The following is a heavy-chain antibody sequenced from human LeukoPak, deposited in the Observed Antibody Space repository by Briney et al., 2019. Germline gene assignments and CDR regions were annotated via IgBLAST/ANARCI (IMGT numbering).Heavy chain of an antibody. CDR2: VYATGTT. J-gene: IGHJ4*02. D-gene: IGHD6-19*01. CDR3: ARVGSGGAWFDF. Sequence: PSETLSLTCTVSGGSISSYYWSWIRQPPGKGLEWIAYVYATGTTNYNPSLKTRATISIDTSKNQSSLTLTSLTATDTAVYYCARVGSGGAWFDFWGQGALVSISS. CDR1: GGSISSYY. V-gene: IGHV4-59*01.